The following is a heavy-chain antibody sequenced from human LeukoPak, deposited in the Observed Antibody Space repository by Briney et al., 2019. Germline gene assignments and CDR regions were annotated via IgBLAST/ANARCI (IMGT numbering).Heavy chain of an antibody. Sequence: PGGCLTLSCAPSGFNFDDYAMHWVRPVPGRGREWVSGINSDSSHIDSAVSVRGRFTISRDNAKDCLSLQMNSLRPDDTALYYCVKAPSKVFRDSTGLYLPLEQWGQGTQVTVSS. CDR1: GFNFDDYA. V-gene: IGHV3-9*01. D-gene: IGHD3-22*01. J-gene: IGHJ4*02. CDR2: INSDSSHI. CDR3: VKAPSKVFRDSTGLYLPLEQ.